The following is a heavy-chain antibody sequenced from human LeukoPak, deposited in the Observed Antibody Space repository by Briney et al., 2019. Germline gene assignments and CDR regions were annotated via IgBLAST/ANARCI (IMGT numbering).Heavy chain of an antibody. V-gene: IGHV4-4*01. D-gene: IGHD5-18*01. J-gene: IGHJ3*02. CDR3: ARSLGIQFRLWAFDI. CDR1: GGSISSSNW. Sequence: SETLSLTCAVSGGSISSSNWWSWVRQPPGKGLEWIGEIYHSGSTNYNPSLKSRVTISVDKSKNQFSLKLSSVTAADTAVYCCARSLGIQFRLWAFDIWGQGTMVTVSS. CDR2: IYHSGST.